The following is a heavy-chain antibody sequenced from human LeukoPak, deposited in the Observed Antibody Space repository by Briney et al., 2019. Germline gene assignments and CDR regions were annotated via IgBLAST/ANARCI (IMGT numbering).Heavy chain of an antibody. J-gene: IGHJ3*02. CDR1: GYTFTGYY. V-gene: IGHV1-2*02. CDR3: AREFWSGYYYAFDI. Sequence: ASVKVSCKASGYTFTGYYMHWVRQAPGQGLEWMGWINPNSGGTNYAQKFQGRVTMTRDTSISTAYMELSRLRSDDTAVYYCAREFWSGYYYAFDIWGQGTMVTVSS. CDR2: INPNSGGT. D-gene: IGHD3-3*01.